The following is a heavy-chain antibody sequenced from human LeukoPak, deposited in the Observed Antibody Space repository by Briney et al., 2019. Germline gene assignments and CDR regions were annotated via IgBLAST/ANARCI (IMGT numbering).Heavy chain of an antibody. J-gene: IGHJ1*01. D-gene: IGHD4-23*01. CDR3: AKDPEYGRNFPEYFQH. V-gene: IGHV3-23*01. CDR2: ISGNGGRT. CDR1: GFTFSSYA. Sequence: GGSLRLSCAASGFTFSSYAMSWVRQAPGKGLVWVSAISGNGGRTYYADSVRGRFTISRDNSKNTLYLLMSSLRAEDTAVYYCAKDPEYGRNFPEYFQHWGQGTLGTVSS.